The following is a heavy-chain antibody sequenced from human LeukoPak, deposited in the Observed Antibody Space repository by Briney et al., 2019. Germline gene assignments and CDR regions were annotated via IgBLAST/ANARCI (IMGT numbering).Heavy chain of an antibody. Sequence: GGSLRLSCAASGFTFSTYSMNWVRLAPGKGLEWVSYISGSSRNTYYADSVKGRLTISRDNSKNTLYLQMNSLRAEDTAVYYCAKDAFNLDWLFAISYFDYWGQGTLVTVSS. CDR3: AKDAFNLDWLFAISYFDY. CDR2: ISGSSRNT. D-gene: IGHD3-9*01. J-gene: IGHJ4*02. CDR1: GFTFSTYS. V-gene: IGHV3-48*01.